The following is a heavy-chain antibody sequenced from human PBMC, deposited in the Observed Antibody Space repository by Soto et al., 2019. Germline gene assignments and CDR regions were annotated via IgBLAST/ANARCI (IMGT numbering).Heavy chain of an antibody. CDR2: INPSGGST. CDR1: GYTFTSYY. CDR3: ARDDGSGSYRFSYYYYYGMDV. V-gene: IGHV1-46*01. D-gene: IGHD3-10*01. J-gene: IGHJ6*02. Sequence: ASVKVSCKASGYTFTSYYMHWVRQAPGQGLEWMGIINPSGGSTSYAQKFQGRVTMTRDTSTSTVYMELSSLRSEETAVYYCARDDGSGSYRFSYYYYYGMDVWGQGTTVTVSS.